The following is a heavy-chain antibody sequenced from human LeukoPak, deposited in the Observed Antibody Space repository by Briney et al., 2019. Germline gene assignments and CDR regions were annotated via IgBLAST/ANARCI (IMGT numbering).Heavy chain of an antibody. V-gene: IGHV4-59*01. CDR3: ARFVGSGLDY. Sequence: TSETLSLTCSVSGASIRSYSWSCIRHPPGKGLEWIGYIYYSGNANYNPSLKSRVTISVDTSNNEVSLNLSSVTAADTAVYYCARFVGSGLDYWGQGTLLTVSS. J-gene: IGHJ4*02. CDR1: GASIRSYS. CDR2: IYYSGNA. D-gene: IGHD2-15*01.